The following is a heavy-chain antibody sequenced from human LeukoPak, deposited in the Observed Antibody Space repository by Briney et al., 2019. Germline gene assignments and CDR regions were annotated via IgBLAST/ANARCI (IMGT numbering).Heavy chain of an antibody. V-gene: IGHV4-59*08. D-gene: IGHD1-20*01. CDR1: DGSITTYY. CDR2: IHYSGST. J-gene: IGHJ4*02. CDR3: ASGAHNWNYVY. Sequence: SETLSLTCTVSDGSITTYYWSWVRQPPGKTLEWIGYIHYSGSTNYNPSLKSRVTMSLDTSKNQFSLKLSSVTAADTAVYYCASGAHNWNYVYWGQGTLVTVSS.